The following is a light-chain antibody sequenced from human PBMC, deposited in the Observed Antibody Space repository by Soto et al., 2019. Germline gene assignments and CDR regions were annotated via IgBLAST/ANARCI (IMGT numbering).Light chain of an antibody. CDR3: QQYGSSRT. CDR2: GAS. CDR1: QSVDSNY. V-gene: IGKV3-20*01. Sequence: EIVLTQSPGTLSLSPGERATLSCRASQSVDSNYLAWYQQTPGQAPRLLIYGASSRATGIPDRFSGSGSGTDFTLTISRLEPEDFALYYCQQYGSSRTFGQGTKVEIK. J-gene: IGKJ1*01.